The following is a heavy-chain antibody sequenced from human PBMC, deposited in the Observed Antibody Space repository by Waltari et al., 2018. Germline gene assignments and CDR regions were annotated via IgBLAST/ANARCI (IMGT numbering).Heavy chain of an antibody. CDR3: ARHIRGYGDPCDP. J-gene: IGHJ5*02. CDR2: IYYRGGT. D-gene: IGHD4-17*01. V-gene: IGHV4-39*01. CDR1: GGSISSSSYY. Sequence: LQLHESGPGLVKPSETLSLTCTVSGGSISSSSYYRGWIRHPPGKGLELIGTIYYRGGTYSNPSLKSLGTISVDTSNSQCSLKRSSVTAADTAVYYCARHIRGYGDPCDPWGQGTLVTVSS.